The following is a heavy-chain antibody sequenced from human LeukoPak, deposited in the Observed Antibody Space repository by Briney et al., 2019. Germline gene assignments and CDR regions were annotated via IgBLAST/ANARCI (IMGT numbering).Heavy chain of an antibody. V-gene: IGHV4-59*12. D-gene: IGHD3-10*01. J-gene: IGHJ4*02. CDR2: IYYTGST. Sequence: PSETLSLTCTVSGGSITNYYWSWIRQPPGKGLDWIGYIYYTGSTNYNPSLKSRVPISVATSKNQFSLKLSSVTAADTAVYYCAREYYYGSGSYGRVDYWGQGTLVTVSS. CDR1: GGSITNYY. CDR3: AREYYYGSGSYGRVDY.